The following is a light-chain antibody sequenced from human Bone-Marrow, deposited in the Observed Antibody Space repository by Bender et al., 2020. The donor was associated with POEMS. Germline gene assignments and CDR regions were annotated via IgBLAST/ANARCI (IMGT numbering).Light chain of an antibody. CDR1: DLGDKY. CDR2: QDT. Sequence: SYEVTQPPSVSVSPGQTASITCSGDDLGDKYVAWYQQKPGQSPVLVIYQDTKRPSGIPERFSGSNSGNTATLTISGTQALGGADYYCQAWDTYSGRFGGGTKLTVL. V-gene: IGLV3-1*01. J-gene: IGLJ2*01. CDR3: QAWDTYSGR.